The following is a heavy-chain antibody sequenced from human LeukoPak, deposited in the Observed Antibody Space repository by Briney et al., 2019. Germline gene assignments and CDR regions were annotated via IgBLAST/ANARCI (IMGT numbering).Heavy chain of an antibody. J-gene: IGHJ3*02. Sequence: PSETLSLTCTVSGGSISSYYWSWIRQPPGKGLEWIGYIYYSGSTNYNPSLKSRVTISVDTSKNQFSLKLSSVTAADTAVYYCARHVEMATIDAFDIWGQGTMVTVSS. D-gene: IGHD5-24*01. CDR2: IYYSGST. CDR1: GGSISSYY. V-gene: IGHV4-59*01. CDR3: ARHVEMATIDAFDI.